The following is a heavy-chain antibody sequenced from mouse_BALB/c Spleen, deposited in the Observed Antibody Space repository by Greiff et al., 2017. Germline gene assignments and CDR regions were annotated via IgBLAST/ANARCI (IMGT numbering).Heavy chain of an antibody. J-gene: IGHJ4*01. Sequence: VQLQQPGAELVRPGASVKLSCKASGYTFTSYWINWVKQRPGQGLEWIGNIYPSDSYTNYNQKFKDKATLTVDKSSSTAYMQLSSPTSEDSAVYYCTRYGPYAMDYWGQGTSVTVSS. CDR3: TRYGPYAMDY. D-gene: IGHD1-2*01. CDR1: GYTFTSYW. CDR2: IYPSDSYT. V-gene: IGHV1-69*02.